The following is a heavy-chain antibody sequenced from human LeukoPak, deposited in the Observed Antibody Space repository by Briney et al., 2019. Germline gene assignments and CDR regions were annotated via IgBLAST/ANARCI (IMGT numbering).Heavy chain of an antibody. V-gene: IGHV4-38-2*02. Sequence: PSETLSLTCTVSGYSISSGYYWGWIRQPPGKGLEWIGSIYHSGSTYYNPSLKSRVTISVDTSKNQFSLKLSSVTAADTAVYYCASESSSWDYYYYYMDVWGKGTTATVSS. CDR3: ASESSSWDYYYYYMDV. D-gene: IGHD6-13*01. CDR1: GYSISSGYY. CDR2: IYHSGST. J-gene: IGHJ6*03.